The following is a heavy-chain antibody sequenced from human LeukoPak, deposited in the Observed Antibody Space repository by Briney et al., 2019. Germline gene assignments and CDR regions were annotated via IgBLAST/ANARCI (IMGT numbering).Heavy chain of an antibody. CDR3: ARWDFWSGYYTGKVTNYYYYYMDV. CDR2: INHRGST. D-gene: IGHD3-3*01. J-gene: IGHJ6*03. CDR1: GGSSSGYY. Sequence: SETLSLTCAVYGGSSSGYYWSWIRQPPGKGLEWIGEINHRGSTNYNPSLKSRVTISVDTSKNQFSLKLSSVTAADTAVYYCARWDFWSGYYTGKVTNYYYYYMDVWGKGTTVTVSS. V-gene: IGHV4-34*01.